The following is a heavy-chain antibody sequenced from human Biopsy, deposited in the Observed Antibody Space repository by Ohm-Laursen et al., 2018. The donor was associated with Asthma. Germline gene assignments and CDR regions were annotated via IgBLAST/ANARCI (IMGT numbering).Heavy chain of an antibody. CDR1: GYTFSDSW. Sequence: ESLKLSCKASGYTFSDSWIGWVRQMPGKGLEGMGIIFAANSETKYSPSFQGQVTISADMSISTAFLQWSSLKASDTAIYYCARFIDGTFFVDYWGQGTLVTVSS. CDR3: ARFIDGTFFVDY. CDR2: IFAANSET. J-gene: IGHJ4*02. D-gene: IGHD1-7*01. V-gene: IGHV5-51*01.